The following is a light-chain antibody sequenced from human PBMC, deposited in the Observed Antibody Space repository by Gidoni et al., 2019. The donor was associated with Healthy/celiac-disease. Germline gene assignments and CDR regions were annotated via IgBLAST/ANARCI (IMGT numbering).Light chain of an antibody. Sequence: SSVLTQPPSVSVAPGKTAGITCGGNNMGSQSVHWYQQKPGQAPVLVIYYDSDRPSGIPERFSGSNSGNTATLTISRVEAGDEADYYCQVWDSSSDHPGWVFGGGTKLTVL. V-gene: IGLV3-21*04. CDR1: NMGSQS. CDR2: YDS. J-gene: IGLJ3*02. CDR3: QVWDSSSDHPGWV.